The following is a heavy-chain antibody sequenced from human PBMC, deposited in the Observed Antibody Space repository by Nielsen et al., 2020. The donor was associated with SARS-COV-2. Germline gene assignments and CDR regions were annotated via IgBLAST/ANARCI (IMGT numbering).Heavy chain of an antibody. V-gene: IGHV4-59*01. J-gene: IGHJ6*02. CDR3: ARSFGDYEGGTYYYYYGMDV. D-gene: IGHD4-17*01. CDR1: GGSISTYY. Sequence: SETLSLTCTVSGGSISTYYWNWIRQPPGKGLAWIGYIYYSGSTKYNPSLKSRVTVSLDTSKNQFSLKLSSATAADTAVYYCARSFGDYEGGTYYYYYGMDVWGQGTTVTVSS. CDR2: IYYSGST.